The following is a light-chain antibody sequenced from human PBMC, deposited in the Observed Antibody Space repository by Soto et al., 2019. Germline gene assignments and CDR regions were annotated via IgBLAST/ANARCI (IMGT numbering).Light chain of an antibody. CDR1: RGLVHSDGNTY. CDR2: KVS. J-gene: IGKJ2*01. CDR3: LQTAHWPYT. Sequence: DVVMTQSPLSLPVTLGQPASVSCRSIRGLVHSDGNTYLTWFQQRPGQSPRRLIYKVSNRDSGVPDRFSGSGSGTDFTLRVSRVEAEDVGVYYCLQTAHWPYTFGQGTKLEIK. V-gene: IGKV2-30*02.